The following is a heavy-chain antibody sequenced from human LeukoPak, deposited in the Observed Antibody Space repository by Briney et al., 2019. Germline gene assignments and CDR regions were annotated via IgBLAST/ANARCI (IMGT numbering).Heavy chain of an antibody. CDR2: ISSSSRNT. V-gene: IGHV3-21*01. Sequence: GALRLSCAVSGFTFSTYSMTWVRQAPGKGLEWVSSISSSSRNTYYTDSVNGRFTISRDNAKNSLYPQMSSLRAEDTAVYYCARGGTFGVDISDYWGQGTLVTVSS. J-gene: IGHJ4*02. D-gene: IGHD3-3*01. CDR3: ARGGTFGVDISDY. CDR1: GFTFSTYS.